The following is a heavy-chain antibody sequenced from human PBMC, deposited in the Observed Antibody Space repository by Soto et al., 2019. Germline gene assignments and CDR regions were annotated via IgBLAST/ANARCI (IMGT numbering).Heavy chain of an antibody. CDR3: ARWDDYVNYDF. D-gene: IGHD4-17*01. J-gene: IGHJ4*02. CDR1: GFFFSSYG. CDR2: ISSDGRNK. V-gene: IGHV3-33*03. Sequence: GGSLRLSCTTSGFFFSSYGMHWVRQAPGKGLEWVALISSDGRNKYYADSVKGRFAISRDNSKNTLYLQMNSLRAEDTATYYCARWDDYVNYDFWGQGTLVTVSS.